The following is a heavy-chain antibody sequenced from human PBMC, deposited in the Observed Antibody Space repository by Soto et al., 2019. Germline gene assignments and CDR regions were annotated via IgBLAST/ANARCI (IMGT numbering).Heavy chain of an antibody. CDR3: ARGRADDAFDI. Sequence: GSVKVSCKASGYTFTSYDINWVRQATGQGLEWMGWMSPNSGNTGFAQKFQGRVTMTRNTSISTAYMELSSLRSEDTAVYYCARGRADDAFDIWGQGTMVTVSS. CDR2: MSPNSGNT. V-gene: IGHV1-8*01. CDR1: GYTFTSYD. J-gene: IGHJ3*02.